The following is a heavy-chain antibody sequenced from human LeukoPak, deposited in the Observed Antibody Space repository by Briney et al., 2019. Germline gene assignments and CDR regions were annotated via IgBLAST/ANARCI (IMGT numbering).Heavy chain of an antibody. CDR1: GYTFASYG. CDR2: ISAYNGNT. CDR3: ARISLQHFGPPYGDFP. Sequence: SVKVSCNASGYTFASYGNSWVRQAPGQGLEWMGWISAYNGNTNYAQKLQGRVTMTTDTSTSTAYMELRSLRSDDTAVYYCARISLQHFGPPYGDFPWGQGTLVTVSS. V-gene: IGHV1-18*01. D-gene: IGHD4-17*01. J-gene: IGHJ5*02.